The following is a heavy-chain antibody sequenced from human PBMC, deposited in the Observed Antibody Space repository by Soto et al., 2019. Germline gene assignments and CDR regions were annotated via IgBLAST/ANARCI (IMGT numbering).Heavy chain of an antibody. D-gene: IGHD3-22*01. CDR1: GFTFSSYA. V-gene: IGHV3-23*01. CDR2: ISGSGGST. CDR3: AKDGPPETSPITMIEGYFDY. Sequence: GGSLRLSCAASGFTFSSYAMSWVRQAPGKGLEWVSAISGSGGSTYYADSVKGRFTISRDNSKNTLYLQMNSLRAEDTAVYYCAKDGPPETSPITMIEGYFDYWGQGTLVTVSS. J-gene: IGHJ4*02.